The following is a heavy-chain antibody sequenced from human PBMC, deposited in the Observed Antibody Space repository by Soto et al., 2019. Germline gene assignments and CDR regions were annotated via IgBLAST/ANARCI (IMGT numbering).Heavy chain of an antibody. V-gene: IGHV3-30-3*01. CDR1: GFTFSSYA. Sequence: PGGSLRLSCAASGFTFSSYAMHWVRQAPGKGLEWVAVISYDGSNKYYADSVKGRFTISRDNSKNTLYLQMNSLRAEDTAVYYCARDRSNEYYYDSSGYPPRGWFDPWGQGTVVTVSS. CDR2: ISYDGSNK. J-gene: IGHJ5*02. CDR3: ARDRSNEYYYDSSGYPPRGWFDP. D-gene: IGHD3-22*01.